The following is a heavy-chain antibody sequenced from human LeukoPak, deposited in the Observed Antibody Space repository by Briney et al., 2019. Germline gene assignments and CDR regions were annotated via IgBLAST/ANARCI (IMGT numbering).Heavy chain of an antibody. Sequence: GGSLRLSCAASGFTFNTYWMHWVRQAPGKGPVWVSRINPDGSRTNYADSVKGRFTVSRDNAKNTLYLQMTSLRADDTAVYYCVRSYHYGNSGYYYINWGQGTLVTVSS. D-gene: IGHD3-22*01. J-gene: IGHJ4*02. CDR2: INPDGSRT. CDR3: VRSYHYGNSGYYYIN. CDR1: GFTFNTYW. V-gene: IGHV3-74*01.